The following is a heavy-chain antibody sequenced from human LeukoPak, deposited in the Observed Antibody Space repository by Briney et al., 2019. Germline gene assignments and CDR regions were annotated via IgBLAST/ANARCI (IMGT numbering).Heavy chain of an antibody. J-gene: IGHJ1*01. D-gene: IGHD2-21*02. V-gene: IGHV3-11*01. CDR2: ISSSGSTI. Sequence: GGSLRLSCAASGFTFSDYYMSWIRQAPGKGLEWVSYISSSGSTIYYADSVKGRFTISRDNAKNSLYLQMNSLRAEDTAVYYCARDEGAYCGGDCYSGDFQHWGQGTLVTVSS. CDR3: ARDEGAYCGGDCYSGDFQH. CDR1: GFTFSDYY.